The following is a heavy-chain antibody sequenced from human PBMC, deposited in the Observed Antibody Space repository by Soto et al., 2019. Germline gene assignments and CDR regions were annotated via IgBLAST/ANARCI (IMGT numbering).Heavy chain of an antibody. CDR2: IIPIFGTA. V-gene: IGHV1-69*13. CDR1: GGTFSSYA. D-gene: IGHD3-22*01. CDR3: ATHSSITIIGGYY. J-gene: IGHJ4*02. Sequence: SVKVSCKASGGTFSSYAISWVRRAPGQGLEWMGGIIPIFGTANYAQKFQGRVTITADESTSTAYMELSSLRSEDTAVYYCATHSSITIIGGYYWGQGTLVTVSS.